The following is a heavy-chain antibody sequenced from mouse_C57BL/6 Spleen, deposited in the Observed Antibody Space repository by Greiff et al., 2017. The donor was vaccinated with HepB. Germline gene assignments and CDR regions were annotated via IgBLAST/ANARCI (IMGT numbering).Heavy chain of an antibody. D-gene: IGHD2-4*01. V-gene: IGHV1-61*01. CDR1: GYTFTSYW. CDR2: IYPSDSET. Sequence: QVQLQQPGAELVRPGSSVKLSCKASGYTFTSYWMDWVKQRPGQGLEWIGNIYPSDSETHYNQKFKDKATLTVDKSSSTAYMQLSSLTSEDSAVYYCARDYPYAMDYWGQGTSVTVSS. CDR3: ARDYPYAMDY. J-gene: IGHJ4*01.